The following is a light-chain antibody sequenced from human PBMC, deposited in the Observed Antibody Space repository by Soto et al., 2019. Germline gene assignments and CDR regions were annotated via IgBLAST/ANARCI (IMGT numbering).Light chain of an antibody. CDR1: QSISRN. CDR3: QKGYTTVSIT. V-gene: IGKV1-39*01. Sequence: DIQMPQSPSSLSASVGDRVTITCRASQSISRNLNWYQHKPGKAPKLLIYAASSLQNGVPSRFSGSGSETDFTLSISSLQPEDFATYYSQKGYTTVSITFGQGTRLEIK. J-gene: IGKJ5*01. CDR2: AAS.